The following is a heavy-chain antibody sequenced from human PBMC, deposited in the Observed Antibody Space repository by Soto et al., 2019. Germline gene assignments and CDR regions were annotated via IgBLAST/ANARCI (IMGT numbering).Heavy chain of an antibody. D-gene: IGHD6-19*01. CDR3: AKGLGGSIVWSSLDF. CDR2: MSGTGAYI. V-gene: IGHV3-23*01. CDR1: GFTFSRYA. J-gene: IGHJ4*02. Sequence: EVQLLESGGGFVQPGRSLRLSCAASGFTFSRYALTWVRQAPGKGLEWVSVMSGTGAYIYYAESVKGRFSISRDNSKNSVFLQMTSRRAPDTAIYSCAKGLGGSIVWSSLDFWGPGTLVTFS.